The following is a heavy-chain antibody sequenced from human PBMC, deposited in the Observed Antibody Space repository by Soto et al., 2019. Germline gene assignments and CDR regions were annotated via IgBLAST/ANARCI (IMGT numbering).Heavy chain of an antibody. CDR1: GGTFSSYP. J-gene: IGHJ4*02. D-gene: IGHD3-10*01. V-gene: IGHV1-69*04. CDR2: IIPIFGVT. CDR3: VRDWESTTQTWGFGDS. Sequence: QVQVVQSGAEVKKPGSSVKVSCKASGGTFSSYPITWVRQAPGQGREWLGRIIPIFGVTNYAQKFQDRLTMSADRPTTTAYMELSSLTSADTAVYYCVRDWESTTQTWGFGDSWGQGTLVTVSS.